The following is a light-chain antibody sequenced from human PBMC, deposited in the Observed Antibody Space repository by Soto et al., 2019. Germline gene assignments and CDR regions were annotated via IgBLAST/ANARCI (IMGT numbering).Light chain of an antibody. Sequence: EIVLTQSPAILSVSPADRATLSCSTSQSISRSLAWYQQKPGQAPRLLISDASTRATGIPARFSGSGSGTEFTLTISSLQSEDFALYYCHQYNSWPPGTFGQGTKVDI. J-gene: IGKJ2*01. CDR3: HQYNSWPPGT. CDR2: DAS. V-gene: IGKV3-15*01. CDR1: QSISRS.